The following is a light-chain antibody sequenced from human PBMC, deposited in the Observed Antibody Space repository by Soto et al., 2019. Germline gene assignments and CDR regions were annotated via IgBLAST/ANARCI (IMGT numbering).Light chain of an antibody. V-gene: IGKV1-5*03. Sequence: IRMTQSASALSGSVGDRVTITCRASQTISSWLAWYQQKPGKAPKLLIYKASTLKSRVPSRFSGSGSGTEFTLTISSLQPDDFATYYCQHYNSYSEAFGQGTKVDI. J-gene: IGKJ1*01. CDR1: QTISSW. CDR2: KAS. CDR3: QHYNSYSEA.